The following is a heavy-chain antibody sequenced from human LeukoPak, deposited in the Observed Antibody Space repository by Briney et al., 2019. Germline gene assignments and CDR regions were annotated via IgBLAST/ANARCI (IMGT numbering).Heavy chain of an antibody. V-gene: IGHV3-30-3*02. Sequence: GGSLRLSCAASGFTFSSYAMHWVRQAPGKGLEWVAVISYDGSNKYYADSVKGRFTISRDNSKNTLYLQMNSLRAEDTAVYYCAKSRRSSGYYYLDYWGQGTLVTVSS. CDR2: ISYDGSNK. CDR3: AKSRRSSGYYYLDY. J-gene: IGHJ4*02. CDR1: GFTFSSYA. D-gene: IGHD3-22*01.